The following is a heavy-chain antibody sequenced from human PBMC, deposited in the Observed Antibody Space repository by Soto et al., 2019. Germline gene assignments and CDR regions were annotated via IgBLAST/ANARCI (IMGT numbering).Heavy chain of an antibody. CDR3: ASGWFGEFVYQFDY. CDR2: ISAYNGNT. J-gene: IGHJ4*02. CDR1: GYTFTMYG. D-gene: IGHD3-10*01. Sequence: ASVKVSCKPSGYTFTMYGITWVRQAPGQGLEWMGWISAYNGNTNYAQKFQGRVTMTTDTSTSTAYMELRSLGSDDTAVYYCASGWFGEFVYQFDYWGQGTLVTVSS. V-gene: IGHV1-18*01.